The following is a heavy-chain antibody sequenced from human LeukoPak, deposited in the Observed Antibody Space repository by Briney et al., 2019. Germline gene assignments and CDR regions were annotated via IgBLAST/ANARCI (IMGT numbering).Heavy chain of an antibody. Sequence: GASVKVSCKTSGYTFTDYYIHWVRQAPGQRREWTGRINPNGGDTNYPQKFQGRVTMTRDTSISTAYIELSRLTADDTAVYYCARIVYKESLTYYYGMDVWGQGTTVTVSS. D-gene: IGHD2-15*01. V-gene: IGHV1-2*06. CDR2: INPNGGDT. CDR1: GYTFTDYY. J-gene: IGHJ6*02. CDR3: ARIVYKESLTYYYGMDV.